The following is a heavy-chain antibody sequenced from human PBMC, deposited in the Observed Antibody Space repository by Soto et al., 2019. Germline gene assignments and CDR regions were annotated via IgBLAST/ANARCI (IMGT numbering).Heavy chain of an antibody. CDR3: STGAYDTSGYYRFDP. Sequence: QVQLQQWGAGLLKPSETLSLTCAVYGGPFSGHSWTWIRQSPGKGLEWIGDINHSGRVNYSPSLKSRVTISLNTSKIRFTLTPSAVTAAYTAMYDCSTGAYDTSGYYRFDPGGEGSLATVSS. J-gene: IGHJ5*01. D-gene: IGHD3-22*01. CDR2: INHSGRV. CDR1: GGPFSGHS. V-gene: IGHV4-34*01.